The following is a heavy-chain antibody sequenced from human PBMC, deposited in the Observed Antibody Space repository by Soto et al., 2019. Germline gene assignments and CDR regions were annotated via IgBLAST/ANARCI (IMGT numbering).Heavy chain of an antibody. CDR2: ISGSGGST. D-gene: IGHD6-13*01. J-gene: IGHJ5*02. V-gene: IGHV3-23*01. Sequence: EVQLLESGGGLVQPGGSLRLSCAASGFTFSSYAMSWVRQAPGKGLEWVSAISGSGGSTYYADSVKGRFTISRDNSKNTLYLQMNSLIAEDTAVYYCANDAEQRRVLGWFDPWGQGTLVTVSS. CDR1: GFTFSSYA. CDR3: ANDAEQRRVLGWFDP.